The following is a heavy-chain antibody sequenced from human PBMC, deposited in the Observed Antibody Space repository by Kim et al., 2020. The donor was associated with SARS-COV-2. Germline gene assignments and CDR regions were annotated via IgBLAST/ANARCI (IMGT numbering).Heavy chain of an antibody. Sequence: SGGGTPYAQKFQGRITVTRDTSTSTVYMEMGSLRFEDTAVYYCARGSGGYWGQGTLVTVSS. J-gene: IGHJ4*02. CDR2: SGGGT. CDR3: ARGSGGY. D-gene: IGHD2-15*01. V-gene: IGHV1-46*01.